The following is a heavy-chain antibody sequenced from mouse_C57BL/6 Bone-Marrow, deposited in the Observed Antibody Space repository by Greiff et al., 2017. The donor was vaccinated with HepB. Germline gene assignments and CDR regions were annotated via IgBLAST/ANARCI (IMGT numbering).Heavy chain of an antibody. Sequence: EVKLLESGPGLVKPSQSLSLTCSVTGYSITSGYYWNWIRQFPGNKLEWMGYISYDGSNNYNPSLKNRISITRDTSKNQFFLKLNSVTTEDTATYYCAREGGTEAYWGQGTLVTVSA. CDR3: AREGGTEAY. J-gene: IGHJ3*01. CDR2: ISYDGSN. V-gene: IGHV3-6*01. CDR1: GYSITSGYY. D-gene: IGHD3-3*01.